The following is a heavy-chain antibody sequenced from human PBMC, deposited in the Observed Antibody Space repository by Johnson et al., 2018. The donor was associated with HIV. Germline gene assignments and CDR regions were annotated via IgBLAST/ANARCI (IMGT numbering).Heavy chain of an antibody. D-gene: IGHD1-26*01. CDR1: GFTFSDYY. CDR2: ISSSGSTI. CDR3: ARDRSPYSRVSLGGI. J-gene: IGHJ3*02. V-gene: IGHV3-11*04. Sequence: QVQLVESGGGLVKPGGSLRLSCAASGFTFSDYYMSWIRQAPGKGLEWVSYISSSGSTIYYADSVKGRFTIARDNAKNTLSLQMDSLRPEEKAVYYCARDRSPYSRVSLGGIWGQGTMVTVSS.